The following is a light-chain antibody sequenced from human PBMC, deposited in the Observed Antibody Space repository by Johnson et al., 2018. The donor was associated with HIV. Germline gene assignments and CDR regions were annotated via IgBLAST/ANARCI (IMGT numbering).Light chain of an antibody. V-gene: IGLV1-51*01. CDR1: SSNIVNNY. Sequence: QSVLTQPPSVSAAPGQKVTISCSGSSSNIVNNYVSWYQQLPGTAPKLLIYDNNQRPSGIPDRFSGSKSGTSATLGITGLQTGDEADYYCGTWDSSLSAYYVFGTGTKVTVL. CDR3: GTWDSSLSAYYV. J-gene: IGLJ1*01. CDR2: DNN.